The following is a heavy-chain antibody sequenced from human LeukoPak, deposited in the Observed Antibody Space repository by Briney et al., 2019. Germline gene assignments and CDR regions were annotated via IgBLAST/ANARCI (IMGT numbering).Heavy chain of an antibody. D-gene: IGHD5-24*01. CDR2: IWYDGSNK. Sequence: GGSLRLSCAASGFTLSSYGMHWVRQAPGKGLEWVAVIWYDGSNKYYADSVKGRFTISRDNSKTTLYLQMNSLRAEDTAVYYCARAAGEMATISADFDYWGQGTLVTVSS. CDR1: GFTLSSYG. J-gene: IGHJ4*02. V-gene: IGHV3-33*01. CDR3: ARAAGEMATISADFDY.